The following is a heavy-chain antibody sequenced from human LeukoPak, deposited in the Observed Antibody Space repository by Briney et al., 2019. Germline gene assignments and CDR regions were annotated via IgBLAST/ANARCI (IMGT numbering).Heavy chain of an antibody. CDR2: ISYDGSYK. CDR3: ARDKSGSYCPDY. J-gene: IGHJ4*02. V-gene: IGHV3-30-3*01. D-gene: IGHD1-26*01. CDR1: GFSFSNYW. Sequence: GGSLRLSCVASGFSFSNYWMHWVRQAPGKGLEWVAFISYDGSYKFYADSVKGRFTISRDNSKNTLDLQMNSLTTEEMAVYYCARDKSGSYCPDYWGQGALVTVSS.